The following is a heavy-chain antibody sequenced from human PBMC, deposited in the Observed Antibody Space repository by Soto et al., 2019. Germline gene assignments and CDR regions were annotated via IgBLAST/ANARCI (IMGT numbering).Heavy chain of an antibody. V-gene: IGHV1-18*04. D-gene: IGHD6-6*01. Sequence: AASVKVSCKASGYTFTSYGISWVRQAPGQGLEWMGWISAYNGNTNYAQKLQGRVTMTTDTSTSTAYMELRSLRSDDTAVYYCARVGEVYSSSSSSYWLDPWGQGTLVTVSS. CDR3: ARVGEVYSSSSSSYWLDP. CDR2: ISAYNGNT. CDR1: GYTFTSYG. J-gene: IGHJ5*02.